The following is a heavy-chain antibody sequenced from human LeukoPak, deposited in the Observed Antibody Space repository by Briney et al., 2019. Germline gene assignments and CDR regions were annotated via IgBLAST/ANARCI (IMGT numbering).Heavy chain of an antibody. V-gene: IGHV4-38-2*01. CDR2: IHHSGYT. J-gene: IGHJ4*02. Sequence: PSETLSLTCVVSGGAISSGNYWGWIRQPPEKGLEWIGNIHHSGYTNYNPSLKSRVTISVDTSKNQFSLKMKSVTAADTAVYYCARMGSDYWGQGTLVTVSS. D-gene: IGHD3-16*01. CDR1: GGAISSGNY. CDR3: ARMGSDY.